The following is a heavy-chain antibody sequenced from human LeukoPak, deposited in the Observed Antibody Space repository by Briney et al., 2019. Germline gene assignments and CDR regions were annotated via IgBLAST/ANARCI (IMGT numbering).Heavy chain of an antibody. CDR2: FDPEDGET. J-gene: IGHJ4*02. CDR3: ATFGHDYGGNIDY. Sequence: ASVKVSCKVSGYTLTELSMHWVRQAPGKGLEWMGGFDPEDGETIYAQKFQGRVTMTEDTSTDTAYMELSSLRSEDAAVYYCATFGHDYGGNIDYWGQGTLVTVSS. V-gene: IGHV1-24*01. D-gene: IGHD4-23*01. CDR1: GYTLTELS.